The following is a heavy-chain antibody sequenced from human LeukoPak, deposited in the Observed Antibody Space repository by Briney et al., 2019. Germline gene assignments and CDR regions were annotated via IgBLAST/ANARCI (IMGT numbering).Heavy chain of an antibody. CDR2: ISTTSGNI. Sequence: GGSLRLSCVASGFTFSSYGMTWVRQAPGKGLEWVAAISTTSGNIYYADSVKGRFTISRDNAKNSLYLQMNSLRVEDTALYYCARRAPSHDFDDWGQGTLVTVSS. J-gene: IGHJ4*02. V-gene: IGHV3-21*01. CDR1: GFTFSSYG. CDR3: ARRAPSHDFDD.